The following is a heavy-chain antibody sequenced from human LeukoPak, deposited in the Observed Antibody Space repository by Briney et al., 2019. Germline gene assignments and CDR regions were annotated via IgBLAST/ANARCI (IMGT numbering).Heavy chain of an antibody. CDR3: ARDRVRGCSYGLFDY. J-gene: IGHJ4*02. CDR1: GFTFSSYG. Sequence: GGSLRLSCAASGFTFSSYGMHWVRQAPGKGLEWVAVIWYDGSNKYYADSVKGRFTISRDNSKNTLYLQMNSLRAEDTAVYYCARDRVRGCSYGLFDYWGQGTLVTVSS. V-gene: IGHV3-33*01. CDR2: IWYDGSNK. D-gene: IGHD5-18*01.